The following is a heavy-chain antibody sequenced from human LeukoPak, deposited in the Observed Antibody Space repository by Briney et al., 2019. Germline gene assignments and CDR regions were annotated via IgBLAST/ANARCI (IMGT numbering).Heavy chain of an antibody. D-gene: IGHD5-18*01. Sequence: GGSLRLSCAASGFTFSTHAMHWVRQAPGKGLEWVAVIWSDGSSKYYADSVKGRFSISRDNSKNTLFLDMSSLRVEESAVYYCVRDRGSGYSYGMYYYFYGVDVWGRGTTVTVSS. CDR3: VRDRGSGYSYGMYYYFYGVDV. CDR1: GFTFSTHA. J-gene: IGHJ6*02. V-gene: IGHV3-33*01. CDR2: IWSDGSSK.